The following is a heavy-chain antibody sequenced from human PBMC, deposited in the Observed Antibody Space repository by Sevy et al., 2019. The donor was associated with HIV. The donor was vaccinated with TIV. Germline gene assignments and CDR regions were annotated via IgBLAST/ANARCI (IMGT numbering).Heavy chain of an antibody. V-gene: IGHV4-39*01. CDR1: GGSITSSGHY. J-gene: IGHJ6*02. CDR3: ARVAGGENYDYGIEV. CDR2: VYYVGNS. D-gene: IGHD2-21*01. Sequence: SETLSLTCTVSGGSITSSGHYWGWIRQSPGKGLEWIGAVYYVGNSYANPSLTSRVTISADTSKNLFSLSLTSLTAADTAIYYCARVAGGENYDYGIEVWGLGTSVTVSS.